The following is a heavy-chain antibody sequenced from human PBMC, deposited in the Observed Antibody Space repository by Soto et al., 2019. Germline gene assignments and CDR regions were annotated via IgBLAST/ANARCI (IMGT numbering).Heavy chain of an antibody. CDR2: IYYSGST. V-gene: IGHV4-61*01. J-gene: IGHJ4*02. CDR1: GDSVSSTSYY. CDR3: ARDLSSGGDYFDN. D-gene: IGHD1-26*01. Sequence: SETLSLTCTVSGDSVSSTSYYWSWIRQPPGKGLEWIGYIYYSGSTTYNPSLKSRVTISVDTSKNQFSLKLSSVTAADTAVYYCARDLSSGGDYFDNWGQGTLVTVSS.